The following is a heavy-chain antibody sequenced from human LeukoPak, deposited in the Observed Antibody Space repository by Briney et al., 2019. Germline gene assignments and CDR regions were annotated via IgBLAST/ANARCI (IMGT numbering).Heavy chain of an antibody. V-gene: IGHV4-34*01. CDR1: GGSFSGYY. J-gene: IGHJ6*03. Sequence: PPETLSLTCAVYGGSFSGYYWSWIRQPPGKGLEWSGEINHSGSTNYNPSLKSRVTISVHTSKNLFTLKLSSVTAADTAVYYRARAVAGKKGVYYYYYYMDVWGRGTTVTVSS. CDR2: INHSGST. CDR3: ARAVAGKKGVYYYYYYMDV. D-gene: IGHD6-19*01.